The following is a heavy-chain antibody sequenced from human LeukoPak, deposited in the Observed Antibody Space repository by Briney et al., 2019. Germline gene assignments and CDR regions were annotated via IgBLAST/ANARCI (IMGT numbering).Heavy chain of an antibody. CDR1: GFTFSDYY. V-gene: IGHV3-23*01. CDR3: AKDHVYSSSWNWFDP. D-gene: IGHD6-13*01. CDR2: ISGSGGST. Sequence: GGSLRLSCAASGFTFSDYYMSWVRQAPGKGLEWVSAISGSGGSTYYADSVKGRFTISRDNSKNTLYLQMNSLRAEDTAVYYCAKDHVYSSSWNWFDPWGQGTLVTVSS. J-gene: IGHJ5*02.